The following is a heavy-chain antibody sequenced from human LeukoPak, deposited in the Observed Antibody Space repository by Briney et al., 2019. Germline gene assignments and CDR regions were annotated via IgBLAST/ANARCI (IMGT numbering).Heavy chain of an antibody. D-gene: IGHD3-3*01. CDR3: ARLWSGFNDAFDI. V-gene: IGHV4-39*01. CDR1: SGSIDNYY. J-gene: IGHJ3*02. CDR2: IYYSGST. Sequence: SETLSFTCTVSSGSIDNYYWGWIRQPPGKGLEWIGSIYYSGSTYYNPSLKSRVTISVDTSKNQFSLKLSSVTAADTAVYYCARLWSGFNDAFDIWGQGTMVTVSS.